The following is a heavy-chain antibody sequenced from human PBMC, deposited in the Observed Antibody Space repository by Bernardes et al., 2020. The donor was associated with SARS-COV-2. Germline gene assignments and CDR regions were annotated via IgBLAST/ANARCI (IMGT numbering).Heavy chain of an antibody. V-gene: IGHV4-59*08. J-gene: IGHJ6*02. D-gene: IGHD2-8*01. CDR3: ARHARDCTRGVCQTYYYYAMDV. CDR2: IYNSGTT. Sequence: CLTCTVSGGSNNYYYWSWIRQPPGRALEWIGYIYNSGTTNYNPSLKSRVTIAIDTSKNQFSLKLSSVTAADTAVYYCARHARDCTRGVCQTYYYYAMDVWGQGTTVTVSS. CDR1: GGSNNYYY.